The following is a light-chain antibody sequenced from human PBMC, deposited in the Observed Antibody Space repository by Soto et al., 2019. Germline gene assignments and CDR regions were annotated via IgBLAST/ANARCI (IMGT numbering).Light chain of an antibody. J-gene: IGLJ2*01. CDR3: SSYTSTYTVI. V-gene: IGLV2-14*01. Sequence: QSALTQPASVSGSPGQSITISCTGTSSDVGAYTSVSWYQQHPGKAPELMIYEVSNRPSRVSNRFSGSKSGNTASLTISRLQAEDEADYFCSSYTSTYTVIFGGGTKLTVL. CDR2: EVS. CDR1: SSDVGAYTS.